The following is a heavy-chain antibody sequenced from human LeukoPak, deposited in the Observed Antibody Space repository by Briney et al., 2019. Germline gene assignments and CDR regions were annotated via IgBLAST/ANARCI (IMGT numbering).Heavy chain of an antibody. V-gene: IGHV4-59*01. D-gene: IGHD3-10*01. CDR2: IYYSGST. CDR1: GGSISSYY. J-gene: IGHJ4*02. CDR3: ARGNYGSGSYKNPFDY. Sequence: SETLSLTCTVSGGSISSYYWSWIRQPPGKGLEWIGYIYYSGSTNYNPSLKSRVTISVDTSKNQFSLKLSSVTAADTAVYYCARGNYGSGSYKNPFDYWGQGTLDTVSS.